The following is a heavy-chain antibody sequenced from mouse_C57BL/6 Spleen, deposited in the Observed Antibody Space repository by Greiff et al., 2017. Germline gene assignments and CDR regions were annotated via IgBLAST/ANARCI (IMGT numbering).Heavy chain of an antibody. Sequence: EVQLQQSGGGLVQPGGSLKLSCAASGFTFSDYYMYWVRQTPEKRLEWVAYISNGGGSTYYPDTVKGRFTISRDNAKKTLYLQMRRLKSEDTAMYYCASQDDYDGPFDYWGQGTTLTVSS. CDR3: ASQDDYDGPFDY. J-gene: IGHJ2*01. CDR2: ISNGGGST. V-gene: IGHV5-12*01. CDR1: GFTFSDYY. D-gene: IGHD2-4*01.